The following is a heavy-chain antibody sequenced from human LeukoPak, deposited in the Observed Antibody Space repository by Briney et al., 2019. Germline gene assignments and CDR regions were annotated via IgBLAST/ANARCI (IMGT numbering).Heavy chain of an antibody. Sequence: SETLSLTCTVSGGSLHNYYWSWIRQPPGKGLEWIGYIDYSGSTNYNPSLKSRVTISVDTSQNQFSLKLSSVTAADTAVYYCARLWRDYWGQGTLVTVSS. V-gene: IGHV4-59*01. CDR2: IDYSGST. D-gene: IGHD2-21*01. CDR1: GGSLHNYY. CDR3: ARLWRDY. J-gene: IGHJ4*02.